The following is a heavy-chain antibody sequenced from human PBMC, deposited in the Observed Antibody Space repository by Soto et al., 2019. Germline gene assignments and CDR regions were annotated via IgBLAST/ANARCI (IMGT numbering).Heavy chain of an antibody. CDR2: FDPEDGET. V-gene: IGHV1-24*01. CDR3: ATALSYYYDSSGTIRY. CDR1: GYTLTELS. D-gene: IGHD3-22*01. J-gene: IGHJ4*02. Sequence: ASVKVSCKVSGYTLTELSMHWVRQAPGKGLEWMGGFDPEDGETIYAQKFQGRVTMTEDTSTDTAYMELSSLRSEDTAVYYCATALSYYYDSSGTIRYWGQGTLVTVSS.